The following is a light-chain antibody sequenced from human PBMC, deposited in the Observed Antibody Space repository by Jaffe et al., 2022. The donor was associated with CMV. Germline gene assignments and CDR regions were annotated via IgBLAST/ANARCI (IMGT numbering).Light chain of an antibody. J-gene: IGLJ1*01. CDR1: SRDVGSYNL. Sequence: QSALTQPASVSGSPGQWITISCTGTSRDVGSYNLVSWYQQFPGKAPKLIIHELSKRPSGVSDRFSGSKSGNTASLRISGLQAEDEADYYCCSYAGSNSYIFGSGTKVTVL. CDR2: ELS. V-gene: IGLV2-23*02. CDR3: CSYAGSNSYI.